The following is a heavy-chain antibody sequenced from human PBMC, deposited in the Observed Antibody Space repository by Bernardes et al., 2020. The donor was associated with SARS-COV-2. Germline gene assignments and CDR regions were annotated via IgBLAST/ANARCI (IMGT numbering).Heavy chain of an antibody. J-gene: IGHJ6*03. CDR1: GFTVSSNY. CDR2: IYSGGMT. Sequence: GGSLRLSCAASGFTVSSNYMNWVRQAPGKGLEWVSLIYSGGMTFYAESVKGRFTISRDNSKNTLYLQMNSLRTEDTAVYYFVRERIQVLSYYMDVWGKGTTVIVSS. CDR3: VRERIQVLSYYMDV. V-gene: IGHV3-66*02. D-gene: IGHD5-18*01.